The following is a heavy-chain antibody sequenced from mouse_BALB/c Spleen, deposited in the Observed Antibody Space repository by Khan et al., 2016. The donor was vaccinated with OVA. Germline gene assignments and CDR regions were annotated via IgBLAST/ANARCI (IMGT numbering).Heavy chain of an antibody. CDR3: ARGWKFAY. CDR2: ISSYYGVP. CDR1: GYTFTDYA. Sequence: QVQLQQSGAELVRPGVSLKISCKGSGYTFTDYAMHWVKQSHAKSLEWIGVISSYYGVPEYNQTFKGKATMTVDRSSSTAYMELARLTSEYSAIYYCARGWKFAYWGQGTLVTVSA. V-gene: IGHV1S137*01. J-gene: IGHJ3*01.